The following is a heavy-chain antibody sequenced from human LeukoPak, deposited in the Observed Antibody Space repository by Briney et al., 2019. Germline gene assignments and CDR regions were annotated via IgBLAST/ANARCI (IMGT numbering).Heavy chain of an antibody. D-gene: IGHD5-18*01. J-gene: IGHJ4*01. CDR1: GFTVSSNY. CDR2: IYSGGST. V-gene: IGHV3-53*01. CDR3: ARESGHTYDYCDY. Sequence: PGGSLRLSCAASGFTVSSNYMSWVRQAPGKGLEWVSVIYSGGSTYYADSVKGRFTISRDSSKNTLYLQMNSLRAEDTAVYYCARESGHTYDYCDYWGHGTLVTVSS.